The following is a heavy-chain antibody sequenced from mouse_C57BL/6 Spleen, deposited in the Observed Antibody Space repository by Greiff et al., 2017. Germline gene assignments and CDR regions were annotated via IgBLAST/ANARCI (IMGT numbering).Heavy chain of an antibody. Sequence: QVQLKESGPGLVAPSQSLSITCTVSGFSLTSYGVHWVRQPPGKGLEWLVVIWSDGSTTYNSALKSRLSISKDNFKSQVFLKLNSLQTDDTAMYYCARHGNYSHYAMDYWGQGTSVTVSS. V-gene: IGHV2-6-1*01. CDR3: ARHGNYSHYAMDY. D-gene: IGHD2-12*01. J-gene: IGHJ4*01. CDR2: IWSDGST. CDR1: GFSLTSYG.